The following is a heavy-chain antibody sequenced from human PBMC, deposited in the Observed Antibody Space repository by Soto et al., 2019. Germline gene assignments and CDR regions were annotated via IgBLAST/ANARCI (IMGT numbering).Heavy chain of an antibody. V-gene: IGHV1-46*03. Sequence: GASVKVSCKASGYTFTSYYMHWVRQAPGQGLEWMGIINPSGGSTSYAQKFQGRVTMTRDTSTSTVYMELSSLRSEDTAVYYCAREGEQLVPYYYYYMDVWGKGTTVTVS. CDR1: GYTFTSYY. CDR3: AREGEQLVPYYYYYMDV. J-gene: IGHJ6*03. CDR2: INPSGGST. D-gene: IGHD6-6*01.